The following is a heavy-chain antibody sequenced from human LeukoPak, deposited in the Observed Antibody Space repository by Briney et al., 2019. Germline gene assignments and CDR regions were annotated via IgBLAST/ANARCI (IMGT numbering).Heavy chain of an antibody. CDR1: GFTFDDYG. J-gene: IGHJ6*04. CDR2: INWNGGST. Sequence: GGSLRRSCAASGFTFDDYGMSWVRQAPGKGLEWVSGINWNGGSTGYADSVKGRFTISRDNAKNSLYLQMNSLRAEDTAVYYCAELGITMIGGVWGKGTTVTISS. CDR3: AELGITMIGGV. V-gene: IGHV3-20*04. D-gene: IGHD3-10*02.